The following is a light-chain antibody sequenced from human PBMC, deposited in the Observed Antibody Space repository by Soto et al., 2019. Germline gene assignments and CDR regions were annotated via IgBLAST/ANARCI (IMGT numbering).Light chain of an antibody. Sequence: IVLTQSAATLSLSPGERATLSCRASQSVSNYLVWYQQKPGQAHRLLIYGASSRATGIPDRFSGSGSGTDFTLTISRLEPEDFAVYYCQQYGSSPWTFGQGSKVDIK. CDR3: QQYGSSPWT. CDR2: GAS. V-gene: IGKV3-20*01. CDR1: QSVSNY. J-gene: IGKJ1*01.